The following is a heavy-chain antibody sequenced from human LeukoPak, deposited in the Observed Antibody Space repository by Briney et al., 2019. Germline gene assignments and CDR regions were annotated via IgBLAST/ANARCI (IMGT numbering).Heavy chain of an antibody. J-gene: IGHJ4*02. CDR3: ATATGYSSSWYELGLDY. D-gene: IGHD6-13*01. CDR2: ISDVGGNT. V-gene: IGHV3-23*01. Sequence: GGSLRLSCAASGFTFRNYAMSWGRQAPGKGLEWVPAISDVGGNTFYADSVRGRFTISRDNSQNTLYLQMNSLRADDTAVYYCATATGYSSSWYELGLDYWGQGTLVTVSS. CDR1: GFTFRNYA.